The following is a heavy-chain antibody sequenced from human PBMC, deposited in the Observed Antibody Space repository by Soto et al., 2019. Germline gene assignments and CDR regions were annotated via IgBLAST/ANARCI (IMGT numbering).Heavy chain of an antibody. V-gene: IGHV1-18*01. CDR1: GYSFTNYG. CDR3: ARDRGVAPPVAGNTHYYYYMDV. CDR2: ISAFNGNT. J-gene: IGHJ6*03. D-gene: IGHD6-19*01. Sequence: QDQLVQSGAEVKKPGASVTVSCKASGYSFTNYGITWVRQAPGQGLEWLGWISAFNGNTHYAQKVQGRVTMTTDSSTMTAYMELRSLRSADTAVYYCARDRGVAPPVAGNTHYYYYMDVWGKGTTVTVSS.